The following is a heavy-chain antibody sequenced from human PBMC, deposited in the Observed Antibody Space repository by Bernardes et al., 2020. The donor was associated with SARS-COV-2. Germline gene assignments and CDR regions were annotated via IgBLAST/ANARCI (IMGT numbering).Heavy chain of an antibody. Sequence: GGSLRLSCAASGFTFNNYEMNWVRQAPGKGLEWISYISGSGNTIYYTDSVKGRFTISRDDSKSIAYLQMNSLKTEDTAVYYCTRNDFWSGYYLDYWGQGTLVTVSS. J-gene: IGHJ4*02. V-gene: IGHV3-48*03. CDR2: ISGSGNTI. D-gene: IGHD3-3*01. CDR3: TRNDFWSGYYLDY. CDR1: GFTFNNYE.